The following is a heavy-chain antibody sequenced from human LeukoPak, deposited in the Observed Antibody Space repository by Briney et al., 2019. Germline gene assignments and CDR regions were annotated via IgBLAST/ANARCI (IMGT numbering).Heavy chain of an antibody. CDR1: GGSLSGYY. D-gene: IGHD2-2*01. V-gene: IGHV4-34*01. CDR2: NNQSGST. CDR3: ARSPYCSSTSCYGLVDY. Sequence: SETLSLTCAVYGGSLSGYYWSWIRQPPGKGLEWIGENNQSGSTNYNPSLKSRVTISVDTSKNQFSLKLSSVTAADTAVYYCARSPYCSSTSCYGLVDYWGQGTLVTVSS. J-gene: IGHJ4*02.